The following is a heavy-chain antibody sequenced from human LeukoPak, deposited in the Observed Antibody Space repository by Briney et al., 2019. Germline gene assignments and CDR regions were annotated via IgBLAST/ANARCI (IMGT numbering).Heavy chain of an antibody. CDR2: IRTKVNGETT. CDR3: TTDYQLDY. Sequence: GGSLRLSCTASGFTFGDFVMSWVRQTPGKGLEWVGFIRTKVNGETTKYAVSVQGRFTITRDDSKSIAYRQMNSLKTDDTAVYYCTTDYQLDYWGQGTLVTVSS. D-gene: IGHD3-16*01. J-gene: IGHJ4*02. CDR1: GFTFGDFV. V-gene: IGHV3-49*04.